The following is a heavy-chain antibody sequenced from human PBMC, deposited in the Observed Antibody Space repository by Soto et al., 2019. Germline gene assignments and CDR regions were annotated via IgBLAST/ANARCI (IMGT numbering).Heavy chain of an antibody. D-gene: IGHD3-9*01. CDR3: ARGPRADILTGYYDY. V-gene: IGHV4-34*01. CDR2: INHSGST. CDR1: GGSFSGYY. J-gene: IGHJ4*02. Sequence: SETLSLTCAVYGGSFSGYYWSWIRQPPGKGLEWIGEINHSGSTNYNPSLKSRVTISVDTSKNQVSLKPSSVTAADTAVYYCARGPRADILTGYYDYWGQGTLVTVSS.